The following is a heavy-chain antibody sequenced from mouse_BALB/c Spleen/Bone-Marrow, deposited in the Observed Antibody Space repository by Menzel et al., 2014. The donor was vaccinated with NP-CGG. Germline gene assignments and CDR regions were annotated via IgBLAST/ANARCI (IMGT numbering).Heavy chain of an antibody. CDR2: ISDGGSYT. J-gene: IGHJ4*01. D-gene: IGHD1-1*01. V-gene: IGHV5-4*02. Sequence: EVNLVESGGGLVKPGGSLKLSCAASGFTFSDYYMYWVRQTPEKRLEWVATISDGGSYTYYPDSVKGRFTTSRDNAKNNLYLQMSSLKSEDTAMYYCARYGSSPHAMDYWGQGTSVTVSS. CDR3: ARYGSSPHAMDY. CDR1: GFTFSDYY.